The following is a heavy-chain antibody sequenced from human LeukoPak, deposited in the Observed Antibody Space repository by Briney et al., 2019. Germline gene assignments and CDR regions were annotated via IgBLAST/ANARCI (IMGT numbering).Heavy chain of an antibody. CDR3: ARQGYDTSVYTYHFDY. CDR1: GYSFTNYW. CDR2: IYPSDSDI. J-gene: IGHJ4*02. Sequence: GESLKISCKGSGYSFTNYWIGWVRQMPGKGLEWMGIIYPSDSDIRYSPSFQGQVTISADKSISTAYLQWSSLKASDTAMYYCARQGYDTSVYTYHFDYWGQGTLVTVSS. D-gene: IGHD3-22*01. V-gene: IGHV5-51*01.